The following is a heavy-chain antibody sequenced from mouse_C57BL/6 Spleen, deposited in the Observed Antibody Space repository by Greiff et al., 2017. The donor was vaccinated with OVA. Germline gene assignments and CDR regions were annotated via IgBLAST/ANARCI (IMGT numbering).Heavy chain of an antibody. V-gene: IGHV10-1*01. J-gene: IGHJ1*03. CDR1: GFSFNTYA. CDR2: IRSKSNNYAT. D-gene: IGHD1-1*01. CDR3: VKGHYYGSSYGYFDV. Sequence: EADGGLVQPKGSLKLSCAASGFSFNTYAMNWVRQAPGKGLEWVARIRSKSNNYATYYADSVKDRFTISRDDSESMLYLQMNNLKTEDTAMYYCVKGHYYGSSYGYFDVWGTGTTVTVSS.